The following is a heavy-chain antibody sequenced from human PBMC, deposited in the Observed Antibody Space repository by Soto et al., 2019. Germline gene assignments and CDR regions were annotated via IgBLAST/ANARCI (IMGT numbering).Heavy chain of an antibody. CDR2: IIPIFGTA. Sequence: SVKVSCKASGGTFSSYAISWVRQAPGQGLEWMGGIIPIFGTANYAQKFQGRVTITADESTSTAYMELSSLRSEDTAVYYCARGPPRGITIFGATNWFDPWGQGTPVTVSS. D-gene: IGHD3-3*01. V-gene: IGHV1-69*13. J-gene: IGHJ5*02. CDR3: ARGPPRGITIFGATNWFDP. CDR1: GGTFSSYA.